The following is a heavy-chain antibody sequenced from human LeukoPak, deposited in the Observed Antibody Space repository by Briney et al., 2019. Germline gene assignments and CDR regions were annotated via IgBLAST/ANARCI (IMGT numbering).Heavy chain of an antibody. Sequence: SETLSLTCTVSGGSISSYYWSWIRQPPGKGLEWIGYIYYSGSTNYNPSLKGRVTISVDTSKNQFSLKLSSVTAADTAVYYCARGRGFYYGDYFDYWGQGTLVTVSS. D-gene: IGHD4-17*01. CDR3: ARGRGFYYGDYFDY. V-gene: IGHV4-59*01. J-gene: IGHJ4*02. CDR1: GGSISSYY. CDR2: IYYSGST.